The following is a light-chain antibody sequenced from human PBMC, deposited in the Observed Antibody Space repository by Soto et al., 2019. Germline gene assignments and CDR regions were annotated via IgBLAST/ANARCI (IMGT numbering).Light chain of an antibody. Sequence: QSALTQPASVSGSPGQSITISCTGTSSDVGGYNYVSWYQQHPDTAPKLIIYDVRYRPSGVSDRFSGSKSGNTASLTISGLQAEDEADYYCSAYTSSSTPYVFGSGTLLTVL. CDR1: SSDVGGYNY. V-gene: IGLV2-14*03. J-gene: IGLJ1*01. CDR2: DVR. CDR3: SAYTSSSTPYV.